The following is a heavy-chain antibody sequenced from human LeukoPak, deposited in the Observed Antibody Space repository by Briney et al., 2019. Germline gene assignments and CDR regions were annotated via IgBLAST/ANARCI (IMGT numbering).Heavy chain of an antibody. J-gene: IGHJ4*02. V-gene: IGHV3-23*01. CDR2: ISGSGGST. CDR1: GVTFSSYA. D-gene: IGHD3-22*01. Sequence: GGSLRLSCAASGVTFSSYAMSWVRQAPGKGLEWVSAISGSGGSTYYADSVKGRFTISRDNSKNSLYMQMNSLRAEDTAVYYCAKVINSGYYYYFDYWGQGTLVTVSS. CDR3: AKVINSGYYYYFDY.